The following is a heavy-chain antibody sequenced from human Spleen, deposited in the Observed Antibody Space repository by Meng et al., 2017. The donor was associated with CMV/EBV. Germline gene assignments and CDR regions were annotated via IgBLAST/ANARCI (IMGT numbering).Heavy chain of an antibody. D-gene: IGHD1-14*01. Sequence: CSGSGASISSGTRYWGWIRQPPGKGLEWIGSIYSGGQTFYSPSLRSRVTLAVDTSKNQFSLKMTSVTAADTAVYFCAKFPDRRDTGFWGRGALVTVSS. CDR1: GASISSGTRY. J-gene: IGHJ4*02. CDR2: IYSGGQT. V-gene: IGHV4-39*01. CDR3: AKFPDRRDTGF.